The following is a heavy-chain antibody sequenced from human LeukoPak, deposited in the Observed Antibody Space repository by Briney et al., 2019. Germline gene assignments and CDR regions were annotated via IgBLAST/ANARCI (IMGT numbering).Heavy chain of an antibody. J-gene: IGHJ4*02. V-gene: IGHV3-23*01. D-gene: IGHD2-21*02. CDR2: ISGSGGST. CDR1: GFTFSSYA. CDR3: AKDPLHIVVVTAIFDY. Sequence: GGSLRLSCAASGFTFSSYAMSWVRQAPGKGLEWVSAISGSGGSTYYADSVKDRFTISRDDSKNTLYLQMNSLKAEDTAVYYCAKDPLHIVVVTAIFDYWGQGTLVTVSS.